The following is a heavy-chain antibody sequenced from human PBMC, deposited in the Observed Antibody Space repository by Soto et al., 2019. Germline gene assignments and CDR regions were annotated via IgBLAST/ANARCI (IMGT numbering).Heavy chain of an antibody. CDR2: ISSSSSTI. CDR1: GFTFSSYS. V-gene: IGHV3-48*01. J-gene: IGHJ3*02. CDR3: ARDTGETDPDAFDI. Sequence: GGSLRLSCAASGFTFSSYSMNWVRQAPGKGLEWVSYISSSSSTIYYADSVKGRFTISRDNAKNSLYLQMNSLRAEDTAVYYCARDTGETDPDAFDIWGQGTMVTVSS.